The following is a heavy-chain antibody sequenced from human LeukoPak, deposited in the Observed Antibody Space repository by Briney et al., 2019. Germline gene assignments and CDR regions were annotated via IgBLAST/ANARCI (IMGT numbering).Heavy chain of an antibody. D-gene: IGHD6-19*01. J-gene: IGHJ4*02. V-gene: IGHV3-23*01. CDR3: ARDGGLYSSGWYFYFDY. Sequence: GGSLRLSCAASGFTFSSYAMSWVRQAPGKGLEWVSAISGSGGSTYYADSVKGRFTISRDNSKNTLYLQMNSLRAEDTAVYYCARDGGLYSSGWYFYFDYWGQGTLVTASS. CDR1: GFTFSSYA. CDR2: ISGSGGST.